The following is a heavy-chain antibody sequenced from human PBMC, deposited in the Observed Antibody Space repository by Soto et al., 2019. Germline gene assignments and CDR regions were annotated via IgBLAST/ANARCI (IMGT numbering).Heavy chain of an antibody. CDR3: ATTLGARKYGYYYRTDV. J-gene: IGHJ6*02. V-gene: IGHV3-48*03. CDR2: ISSSGSTI. D-gene: IGHD3-16*01. CDR1: GFTFSSYE. Sequence: GGSLRLSCAASGFTFSSYEMNWVRQAPGKGLEWVSYISSSGSTIYYADSVKGRFTISRDNAKNSLYLQMNSLRAEDTAVYYCATTLGARKYGYYYRTDVWDPGNTVTV.